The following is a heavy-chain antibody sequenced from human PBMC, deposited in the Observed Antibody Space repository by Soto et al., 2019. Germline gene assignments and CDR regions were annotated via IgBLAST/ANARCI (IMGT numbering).Heavy chain of an antibody. CDR2: MYNTGST. CDR1: GGSISGYY. Sequence: SETLSLTCTVSGGSISGYYWSWIRQPPGKGLEWIGYMYNTGSTVYNPSFKSRVTISVDTSKNQFSLKLSSVTAADTAVYYCAGAAYSGSFDYWGQGTLVTVSS. V-gene: IGHV4-59*01. D-gene: IGHD1-26*01. J-gene: IGHJ4*02. CDR3: AGAAYSGSFDY.